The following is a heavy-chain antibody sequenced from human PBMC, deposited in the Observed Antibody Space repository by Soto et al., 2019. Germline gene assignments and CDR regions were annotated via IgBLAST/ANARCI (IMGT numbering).Heavy chain of an antibody. CDR1: GGSFKGGSYS. Sequence: SETLSLTCTVSGGSFKGGSYSWSWIRQHPGKGLEWIRYVYHTGRTSYNPSLKSRVSISMDTSKNQFSLNLDSVTAADTAVYFCAMDFAYFDSWGQGTMVTVNS. J-gene: IGHJ4*02. CDR2: VYHTGRT. CDR3: AMDFAYFDS. D-gene: IGHD2-2*03. V-gene: IGHV4-61*01.